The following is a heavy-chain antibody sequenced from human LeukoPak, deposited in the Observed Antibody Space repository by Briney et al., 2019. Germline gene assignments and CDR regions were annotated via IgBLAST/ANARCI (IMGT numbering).Heavy chain of an antibody. CDR1: GFTFSSYE. CDR3: VRVDVGATSDY. D-gene: IGHD1-26*01. J-gene: IGHJ4*02. Sequence: PGGSLRLSCAASGFTFSSYEMNWVRQAPGKGLEWVSYISSSGSTIYYADSVKGRFTISRDNAKNSLYLQMNSLRAEDTAVYYCVRVDVGATSDYWGQGTLVTVSS. V-gene: IGHV3-48*03. CDR2: ISSSGSTI.